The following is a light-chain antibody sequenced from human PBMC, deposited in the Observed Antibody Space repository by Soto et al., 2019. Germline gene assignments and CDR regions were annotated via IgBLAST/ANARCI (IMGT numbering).Light chain of an antibody. CDR1: QSVSGSY. CDR2: GAS. V-gene: IGKV3-20*01. Sequence: EIVLTQSPGTLSLSPGERATLSCRASQSVSGSYLAWYQQKPGQAPRLLIYGASSRATGVPDRFSGSGSGADFPLTISTLQREDFAVYSYQQYANSPRTFGPGAKVEFK. CDR3: QQYANSPRT. J-gene: IGKJ1*01.